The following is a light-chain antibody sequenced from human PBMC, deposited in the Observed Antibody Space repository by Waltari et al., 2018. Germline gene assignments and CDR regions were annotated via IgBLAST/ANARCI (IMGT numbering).Light chain of an antibody. V-gene: IGKV1-39*01. J-gene: IGKJ1*01. CDR1: QNINSF. CDR2: AAS. CDR3: QQSYSTWT. Sequence: DIQMTQSPSSLSASVVDRVTITCRASQNINSFLNWYQQKPGRAPKLLIYAASSLHSGVPSRFSGSGSGTDYTLTISSLQPEDFATYYCQQSYSTWTSGHGTKVEI.